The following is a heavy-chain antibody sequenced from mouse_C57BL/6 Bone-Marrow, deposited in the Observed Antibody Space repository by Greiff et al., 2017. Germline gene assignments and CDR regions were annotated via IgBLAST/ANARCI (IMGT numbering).Heavy chain of an antibody. D-gene: IGHD1-1*01. J-gene: IGHJ1*03. CDR2: IYPRDGST. CDR1: GYTFTSYD. V-gene: IGHV1-85*01. Sequence: VPLKESGPELVKPGASVKLSCKASGYTFTSYDINWVKQRPGQGLEWIGWIYPRDGSTKYNEKFKGKATLTVDTSSSTAYMELHSLTSEDSAVYFCARDYGSSYWYFDVWGTGTTVTVSS. CDR3: ARDYGSSYWYFDV.